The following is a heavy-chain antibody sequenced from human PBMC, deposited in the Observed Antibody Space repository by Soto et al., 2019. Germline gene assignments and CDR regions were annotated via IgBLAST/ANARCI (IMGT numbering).Heavy chain of an antibody. D-gene: IGHD2-8*01. Sequence: SETLSLTCTVSGGSISSSSYYWGWISQPPGKGLEWIGSIYYSGSTYYNPSLKSRVTISVDTTKNQFSLKLSSVTAADTAVYYCARRGRLHCTNSVCDTQAKNWFDPWGQGTLVTVSS. CDR1: GGSISSSSYY. J-gene: IGHJ5*02. V-gene: IGHV4-39*01. CDR3: ARRGRLHCTNSVCDTQAKNWFDP. CDR2: IYYSGST.